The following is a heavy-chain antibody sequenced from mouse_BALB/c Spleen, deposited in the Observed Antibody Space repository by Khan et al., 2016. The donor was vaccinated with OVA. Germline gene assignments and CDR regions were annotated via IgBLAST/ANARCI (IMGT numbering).Heavy chain of an antibody. CDR2: LSTYSGDT. Sequence: QVQLQQSGPEPVRPGVSVKISCKGSGYTFTDYAVHWVKQSLAKSQEWIGVLSTYSGDTKYNQKLKGTATMTVDKSSSQAYMELARLTSEDSAIYYVAREVSTMIATWFAYWGRGTLVAISA. V-gene: IGHV1S137*01. CDR3: AREVSTMIATWFAY. D-gene: IGHD2-4*01. CDR1: GYTFTDYA. J-gene: IGHJ3*01.